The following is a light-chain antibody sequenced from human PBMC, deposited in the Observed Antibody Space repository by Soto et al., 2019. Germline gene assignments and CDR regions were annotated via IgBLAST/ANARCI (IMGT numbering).Light chain of an antibody. Sequence: DIQMTQSPSTLSASVGDRVTITCRASQSISSYLAWYQHKPGKAPKVLIYKASSLESGVPSRFSGSGSGTEFTLTINSLQPDDFGTYYCQQYSSYSLTCGGGTKVAI. CDR1: QSISSY. CDR3: QQYSSYSLT. J-gene: IGKJ4*01. CDR2: KAS. V-gene: IGKV1-5*03.